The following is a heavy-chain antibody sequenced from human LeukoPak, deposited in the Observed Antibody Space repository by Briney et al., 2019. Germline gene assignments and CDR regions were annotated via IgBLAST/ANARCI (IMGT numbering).Heavy chain of an antibody. CDR3: ARHVIYYYGSGSYLMDV. CDR2: INHSGST. Sequence: GSPRLSCAASGFTVSSNYMSWIRQPPGKGLEWIGEINHSGSTNYNPSLKSRVTISVDTSKNQFSLKLSSVTAADTAVYYCARHVIYYYGSGSYLMDVWGKGTTVTISS. V-gene: IGHV4-34*01. CDR1: GFTVSSNY. J-gene: IGHJ6*04. D-gene: IGHD3-10*01.